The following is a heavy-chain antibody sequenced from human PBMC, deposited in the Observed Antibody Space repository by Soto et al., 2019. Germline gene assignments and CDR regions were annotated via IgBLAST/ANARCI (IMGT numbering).Heavy chain of an antibody. V-gene: IGHV3-9*01. CDR3: AKDKGYCDNSSCYSDAFDI. CDR1: GFRFDDYA. D-gene: IGHD2-2*01. CDR2: ISWNSGSM. Sequence: GGSLRLSCAASGFRFDDYAMHWVRQAPGKGLEWVSGISWNSGSMDYADSVKGRFTISRDNAKNSLYLQMNSLRAEDTALYYCAKDKGYCDNSSCYSDAFDIWGQGTMVTVSS. J-gene: IGHJ3*02.